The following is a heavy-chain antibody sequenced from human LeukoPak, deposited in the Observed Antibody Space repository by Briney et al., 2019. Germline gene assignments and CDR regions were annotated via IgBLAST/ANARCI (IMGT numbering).Heavy chain of an antibody. CDR3: AREGLDTALSDYYYGMDV. Sequence: GGSLRLSCAASGFTFSSYEMNWVRQAPGKGLEWVSYISSSGSTIYYADSVKGRFTISRDNAKNSLYLQMNSLRAEDTAVYYCAREGLDTALSDYYYGMDVWGQGTTVTVSS. V-gene: IGHV3-48*03. CDR2: ISSSGSTI. D-gene: IGHD5-18*01. CDR1: GFTFSSYE. J-gene: IGHJ6*02.